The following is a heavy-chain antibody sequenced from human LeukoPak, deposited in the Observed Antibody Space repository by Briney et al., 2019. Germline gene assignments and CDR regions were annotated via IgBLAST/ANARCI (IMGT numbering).Heavy chain of an antibody. Sequence: GGPLRLSCAASGFPLSSYAMHWVRQAPGKGLEWVAVISDDGSNKYYADSVKGRFTISRGNSKNTLYLQMNSLRTEDTAVYYCARDQRIGGYSYGLTGNFDYWGQGTLVTGSS. D-gene: IGHD5-18*01. CDR2: ISDDGSNK. CDR1: GFPLSSYA. V-gene: IGHV3-30-3*01. J-gene: IGHJ4*02. CDR3: ARDQRIGGYSYGLTGNFDY.